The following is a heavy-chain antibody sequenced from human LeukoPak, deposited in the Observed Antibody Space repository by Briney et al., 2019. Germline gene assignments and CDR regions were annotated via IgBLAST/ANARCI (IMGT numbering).Heavy chain of an antibody. CDR3: AKDTTGVAAADY. CDR2: IRSKANSYAT. D-gene: IGHD6-13*01. CDR1: GFTFSGSA. V-gene: IGHV3-73*01. Sequence: PGGSLKLSCAASGFTFSGSAMHWVRQASGKGLEWVGRIRSKANSYATAYAASVKGRFTISRDNSKNTVYLQMNSLRAEDTAVYYCAKDTTGVAAADYWGQGTLVTVSS. J-gene: IGHJ4*02.